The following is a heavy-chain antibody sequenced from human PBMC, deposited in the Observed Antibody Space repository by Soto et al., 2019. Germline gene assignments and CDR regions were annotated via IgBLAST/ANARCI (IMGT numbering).Heavy chain of an antibody. V-gene: IGHV3-15*01. D-gene: IGHD3-10*01. CDR3: TTVLGRFGELSPYYYYMDV. Sequence: GGSLRLSCAASGFTFSNAWMSWVRQAPGKGLEWVGRIKSKTDGGTTDYAAPVKGRFTISRDDSKNKLYLQMNSLKTEDTAVYYCTTVLGRFGELSPYYYYMDVWGKGTTVTVS. CDR1: GFTFSNAW. J-gene: IGHJ6*03. CDR2: IKSKTDGGTT.